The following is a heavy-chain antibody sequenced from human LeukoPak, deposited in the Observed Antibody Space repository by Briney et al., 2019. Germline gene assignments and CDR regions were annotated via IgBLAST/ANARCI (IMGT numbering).Heavy chain of an antibody. D-gene: IGHD1-14*01. CDR1: GGSISSYY. J-gene: IGHJ4*02. V-gene: IGHV4-59*01. Sequence: SETLSLTCTVSGGSISSYYWSWLRQPPGKQLDWIGYIYYTGNTNYNPSLKSRVTILIDTSTNQFSLKLKSVTPADTAVYYCARSSPVGPAELDSWGQGTLVTVSS. CDR3: ARSSPVGPAELDS. CDR2: IYYTGNT.